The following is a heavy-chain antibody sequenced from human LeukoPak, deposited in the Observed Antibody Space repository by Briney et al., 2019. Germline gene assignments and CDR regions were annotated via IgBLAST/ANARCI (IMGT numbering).Heavy chain of an antibody. CDR3: AGGSCGGDCYLARGWYFDL. V-gene: IGHV7-4-1*01. D-gene: IGHD2-21*02. CDR1: GYTFTSYA. CDR2: INTNTGNP. Sequence: ASVKVSCKASGYTFTSYAMNWVRQAPGQGLEWMGWINTNTGNPTYAQGFTGRFVFSLDTSVSTAYLQICSLKAEDTAVYYCAGGSCGGDCYLARGWYFDLWGRGTLVTVSS. J-gene: IGHJ2*01.